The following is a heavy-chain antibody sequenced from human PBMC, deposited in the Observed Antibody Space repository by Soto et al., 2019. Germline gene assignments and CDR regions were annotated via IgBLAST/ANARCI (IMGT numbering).Heavy chain of an antibody. CDR3: ARTARVPDF. J-gene: IGHJ4*02. Sequence: SETLSLTCIVSGGSISSNDFYWSWIRQHPGQGLECIGYIYHSGNTNSNPSLKSRVSISIDTSKNQFSLKLSSVTAADTAIYYCARTARVPDFWGPGILVTVSS. CDR2: IYHSGNT. CDR1: GGSISSNDFY. V-gene: IGHV4-31*03. D-gene: IGHD2-2*01.